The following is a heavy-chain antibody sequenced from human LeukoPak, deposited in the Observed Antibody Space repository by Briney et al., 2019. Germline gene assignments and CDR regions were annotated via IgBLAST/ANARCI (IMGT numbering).Heavy chain of an antibody. D-gene: IGHD1-26*01. J-gene: IGHJ4*02. V-gene: IGHV3-30*18. CDR1: GFTFSSYG. CDR3: AKIPIVGPGGY. Sequence: GGSLRLSCAASGFTFSSYGVHWVRQAPGKGLEWVAVISYDGSNKYYADSVKGRFTISRDNSKNTLYLQMNSLRAEDTAVYYCAKIPIVGPGGYWGQGTLVTVSS. CDR2: ISYDGSNK.